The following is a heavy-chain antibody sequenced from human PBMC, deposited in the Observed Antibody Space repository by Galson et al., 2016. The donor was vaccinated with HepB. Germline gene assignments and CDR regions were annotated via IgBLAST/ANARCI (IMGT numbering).Heavy chain of an antibody. CDR1: GFSLSTSGVG. J-gene: IGHJ6*03. V-gene: IGHV2-5*02. D-gene: IGHD3-3*01. CDR3: AHRPSGIFGAAMDV. Sequence: PALVKPTQTLTLTCTFSGFSLSTSGVGVGWIRQPPGKALEWLALIYWDDATRYSPPLKSRFTITKVTSKNQVVLRMTKMDPVDTATYYCAHRPSGIFGAAMDVWGKGTTVTVSS. CDR2: IYWDDAT.